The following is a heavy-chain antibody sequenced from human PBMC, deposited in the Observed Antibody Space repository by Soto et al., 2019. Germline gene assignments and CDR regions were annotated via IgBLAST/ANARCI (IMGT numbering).Heavy chain of an antibody. Sequence: PSETLSLTCAVYGGSFSGYYWSWIRQPPGKWLEWIGEINHSGSTNYNPSLKSRVTISVDTSKNQFSLKLSSVTAADTAVYYCARDPWSGPQLAVDPWGQGXLVTVYS. CDR1: GGSFSGYY. J-gene: IGHJ5*02. CDR3: ARDPWSGPQLAVDP. D-gene: IGHD3-3*02. V-gene: IGHV4-34*01. CDR2: INHSGST.